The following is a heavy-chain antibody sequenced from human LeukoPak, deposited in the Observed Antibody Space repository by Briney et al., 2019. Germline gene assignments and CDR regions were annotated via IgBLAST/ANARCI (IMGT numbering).Heavy chain of an antibody. V-gene: IGHV1-2*02. CDR3: ASSIVGATIDP. CDR2: INPNSGGT. Sequence: ASVTVSFKSSGYTFTGYYMHWVRQAPAQGLEWMGWINPNSGGTNYAQKFQGRVTMTRDTSISTAYMELSRLRSDDTAVYYCASSIVGATIDPWGQGTLVTVSS. CDR1: GYTFTGYY. D-gene: IGHD1-26*01. J-gene: IGHJ5*02.